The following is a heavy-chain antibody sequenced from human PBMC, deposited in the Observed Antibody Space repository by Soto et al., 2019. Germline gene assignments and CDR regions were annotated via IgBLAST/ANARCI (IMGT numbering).Heavy chain of an antibody. CDR3: ARDPVWFGEFHYYYYGMDV. J-gene: IGHJ6*02. CDR2: IYYSGST. D-gene: IGHD3-10*01. CDR1: GGSISSGGYY. Sequence: QVQLQESGPGLVKPSQTLSLTCTVSGGSISSGGYYWSWIRQHPGKGLEWIGYIYYSGSTYYNPSLKSRVPISVDTSKNQFSLKLSSETAADTAVYYCARDPVWFGEFHYYYYGMDVWGQGTTVTVSS. V-gene: IGHV4-31*03.